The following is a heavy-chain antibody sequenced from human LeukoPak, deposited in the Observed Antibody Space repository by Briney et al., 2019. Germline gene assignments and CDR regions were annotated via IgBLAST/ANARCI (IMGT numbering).Heavy chain of an antibody. D-gene: IGHD1-7*01. Sequence: SETLSLTCTVSGGSLGSGGYYWSWIRQHPGKGLEWIGYIYYSGSTYYNPSLKSRVTISVDTSKNQFSLKLSSVTAADTAVYYCARDIRITGTAYFDYWGQGTLVTVSS. CDR1: GGSLGSGGYY. V-gene: IGHV4-31*03. CDR3: ARDIRITGTAYFDY. CDR2: IYYSGST. J-gene: IGHJ4*02.